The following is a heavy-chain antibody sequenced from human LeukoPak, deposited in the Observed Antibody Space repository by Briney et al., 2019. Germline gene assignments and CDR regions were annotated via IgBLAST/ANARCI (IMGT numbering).Heavy chain of an antibody. V-gene: IGHV3-74*01. Sequence: PGGSLRLSCAASGFTFSSYWMHWVRQAPGKGVVWVSRINSDGSSTSYADSVKGRFTISRDNAKNTLYLQMNSLRAEDTAVYYCGNLDTPMGYWGQGTLVTVSS. D-gene: IGHD5-18*01. CDR1: GFTFSSYW. J-gene: IGHJ4*02. CDR2: INSDGSST. CDR3: GNLDTPMGY.